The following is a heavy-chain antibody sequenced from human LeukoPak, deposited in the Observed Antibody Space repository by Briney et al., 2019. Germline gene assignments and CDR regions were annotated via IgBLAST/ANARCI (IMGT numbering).Heavy chain of an antibody. CDR2: INHNGNVN. V-gene: IGHV3-7*03. Sequence: GRSLRLSCAASGFTFSSYRMNWARQAPGKGLEWVASINHNGNVNYYVDSVKGRFTISRDNAKNSLYLQMSNLRAEDTAVYFCARGGGLDVWGQGATVTVSS. J-gene: IGHJ6*02. CDR1: GFTFSSYR. D-gene: IGHD3-16*01. CDR3: ARGGGLDV.